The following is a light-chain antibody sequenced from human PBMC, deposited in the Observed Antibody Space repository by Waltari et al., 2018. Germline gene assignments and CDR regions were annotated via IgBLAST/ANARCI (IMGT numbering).Light chain of an antibody. J-gene: IGLJ2*01. CDR3: QAWDTSTYHVV. CDR1: KLGDKY. Sequence: SYELTQPPSVSVSPGQTASITCSGNKLGDKYACWYQQKPGKSPVGVLYQDTKRPSGIPERFSGSNSGNTATLTISGTQAMDEADYYCQAWDTSTYHVVFGGGTKLTVL. V-gene: IGLV3-1*01. CDR2: QDT.